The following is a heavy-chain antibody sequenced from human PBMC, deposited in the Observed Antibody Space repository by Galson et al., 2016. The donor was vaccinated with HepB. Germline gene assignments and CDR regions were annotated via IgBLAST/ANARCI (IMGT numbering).Heavy chain of an antibody. J-gene: IGHJ4*02. V-gene: IGHV3-23*01. CDR3: AKEGCITSCSKDY. Sequence: SLRLSCAASGFTFSSYAMSWVRQAPGKGLEWVSALSGSGGSTYYADSVKGRFTISRDNSKNALYLQMNSLGAEDTAVYYCAKEGCITSCSKDYWGQGTLVTVSS. CDR1: GFTFSSYA. D-gene: IGHD2-2*01. CDR2: LSGSGGST.